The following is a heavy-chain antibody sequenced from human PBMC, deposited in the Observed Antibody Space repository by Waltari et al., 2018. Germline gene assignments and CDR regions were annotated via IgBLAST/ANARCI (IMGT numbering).Heavy chain of an antibody. Sequence: QVQLQQWGAGLLKPSETLSLTCAVSGGSFSGYYWSWIRQPPGKGLEWIGEINHSGSTNYNPSLKSRVTISVDTSKNQFSLKLSSVTAADTAVYYCARGTPSSGDYWGQGTLVTVSS. CDR2: INHSGST. J-gene: IGHJ4*02. D-gene: IGHD3-10*01. CDR3: ARGTPSSGDY. V-gene: IGHV4-34*01. CDR1: GGSFSGYY.